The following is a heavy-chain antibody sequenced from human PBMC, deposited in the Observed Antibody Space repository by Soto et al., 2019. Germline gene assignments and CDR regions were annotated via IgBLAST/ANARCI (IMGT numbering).Heavy chain of an antibody. V-gene: IGHV4-59*08. J-gene: IGHJ6*03. CDR2: IYYSGST. CDR1: GGSISSYY. D-gene: IGHD2-15*01. CDR3: ARQAEIGYCSGGSCYDYYYMDV. Sequence: SETLSLTCTVSGGSISSYYWSWIRQPPGKGLEWIGYIYYSGSTNYNPSLKSRVTISVDTSKNQFSLKLSTVTAADTAVYYCARQAEIGYCSGGSCYDYYYMDVWGKGTTVTVSS.